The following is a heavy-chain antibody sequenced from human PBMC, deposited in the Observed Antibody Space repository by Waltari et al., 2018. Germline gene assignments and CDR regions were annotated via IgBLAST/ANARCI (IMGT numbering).Heavy chain of an antibody. V-gene: IGHV2-70*04. D-gene: IGHD2-15*01. J-gene: IGHJ3*01. Sequence: QVTLKESGPALVKPTQTLTLTCTFSGFSLSTFGMRVSWIRQPPGKAPEWLARIDGDNEKFYTASLETRLTISKDTAKNQVVLTMTNMDPVDTATYYCARESLFGSRGGFDVWGQGTLVTVSS. CDR3: ARESLFGSRGGFDV. CDR2: IDGDNEK. CDR1: GFSLSTFGMR.